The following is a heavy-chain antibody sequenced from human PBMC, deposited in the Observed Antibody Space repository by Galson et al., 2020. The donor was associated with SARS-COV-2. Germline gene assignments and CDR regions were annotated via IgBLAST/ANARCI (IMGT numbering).Heavy chain of an antibody. CDR3: ARAPRFVYGDYAFDY. Sequence: SETLSLTCTVSGGSISSSSYYWGWIRQPPGKGLEWIGSIYYSGSTYYNPSLKSRVTISVDTSKNQFSLKLSSVTAADTAVYYCARAPRFVYGDYAFDYWGQGTLVTVSS. CDR2: IYYSGST. CDR1: GGSISSSSYY. J-gene: IGHJ4*02. V-gene: IGHV4-39*07. D-gene: IGHD4-17*01.